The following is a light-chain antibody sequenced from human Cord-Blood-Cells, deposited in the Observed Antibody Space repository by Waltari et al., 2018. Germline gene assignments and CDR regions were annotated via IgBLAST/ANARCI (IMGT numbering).Light chain of an antibody. J-gene: IGKJ3*01. Sequence: EIVMTQSPATLSVSPGERATLSCRASQSVSSNLAWYQQKTGQAPRLLIYGASTMATGIPARFSGSGSGTEFTLTISSLQSEDFAVYYCQQYNNWPFFTFGPGTKVDIK. CDR1: QSVSSN. V-gene: IGKV3-15*01. CDR3: QQYNNWPFFT. CDR2: GAS.